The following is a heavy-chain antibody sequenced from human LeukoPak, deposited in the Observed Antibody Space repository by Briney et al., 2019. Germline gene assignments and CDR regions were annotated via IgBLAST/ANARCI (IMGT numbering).Heavy chain of an antibody. V-gene: IGHV3-23*01. D-gene: IGHD6-13*01. J-gene: IGHJ4*02. CDR1: GFTFSSYA. CDR2: ISGSGGST. Sequence: SGRSLRLSCAASGFTFSSYAMSWVRQAPGKGLECVSAISGSGGSTYYADSVKGRFTISRDNAKNTLYLQMNSLGAEDTAVYYCTTVLSSNRYMLCDYWGQGTLVTVSS. CDR3: TTVLSSNRYMLCDY.